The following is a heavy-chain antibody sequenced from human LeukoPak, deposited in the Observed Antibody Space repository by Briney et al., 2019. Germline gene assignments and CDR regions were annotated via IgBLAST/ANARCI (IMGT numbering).Heavy chain of an antibody. CDR2: IWYDGSNK. J-gene: IGHJ4*02. CDR3: AKDGYCSSTSCYVITGTMDY. Sequence: GGSLRLSCEASGFIFSTYGMHWVRQAPGKGLEWVAVIWYDGSNKYYADSVKGRFTISRDNSKNTLYLQMNSLRAEDTAVYYCAKDGYCSSTSCYVITGTMDYWGQGTLVTVSS. V-gene: IGHV3-30*02. CDR1: GFIFSTYG. D-gene: IGHD2-2*03.